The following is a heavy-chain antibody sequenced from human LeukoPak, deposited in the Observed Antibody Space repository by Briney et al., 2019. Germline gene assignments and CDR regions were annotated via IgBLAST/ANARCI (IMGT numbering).Heavy chain of an antibody. D-gene: IGHD2-2*01. CDR1: GGSISSHY. J-gene: IGHJ4*02. CDR3: ARLVAYCSSTSCSDY. CDR2: IYDSGST. V-gene: IGHV4-59*11. Sequence: SETLSLTCTVSGGSISSHYWSWVRPPPGKGLEWIGYIYDSGSTNYNPSLKSRVTISVDTSKNQFSLKLSSVTAADTAVYYCARLVAYCSSTSCSDYWGQGTLVTVSS.